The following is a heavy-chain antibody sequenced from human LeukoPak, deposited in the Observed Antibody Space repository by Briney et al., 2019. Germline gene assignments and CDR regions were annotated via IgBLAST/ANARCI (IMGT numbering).Heavy chain of an antibody. J-gene: IGHJ6*03. Sequence: GGTMRLSCAASGFTFSSYGMHWVRQAPGKGLEWVAFIRYDGSNKYYADSVKGRFTISRDNYKNTLYLQMNSLRAEDTAVYYCARDGGGYFDWLLTSYYYYYMDVWGKGTTVTISS. D-gene: IGHD3-9*01. V-gene: IGHV3-30*02. CDR1: GFTFSSYG. CDR2: IRYDGSNK. CDR3: ARDGGGYFDWLLTSYYYYYMDV.